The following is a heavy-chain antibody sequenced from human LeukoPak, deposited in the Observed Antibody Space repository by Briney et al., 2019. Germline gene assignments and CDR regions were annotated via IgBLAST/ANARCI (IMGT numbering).Heavy chain of an antibody. CDR1: GYTFTSYD. V-gene: IGHV1-8*03. D-gene: IGHD2-15*01. CDR2: MNPNSGNT. CDR3: ARGQLSKVVVVVAATLGYYYYMDV. J-gene: IGHJ6*03. Sequence: ASVKVSCKASGYTFTSYDINWVRQATGQGLEWMGWMNPNSGNTGYAQKFQGRVTITRNTSISTAYMELSSLRSEDTAVYYRARGQLSKVVVVVAATLGYYYYMDVWDKGTTVTVSS.